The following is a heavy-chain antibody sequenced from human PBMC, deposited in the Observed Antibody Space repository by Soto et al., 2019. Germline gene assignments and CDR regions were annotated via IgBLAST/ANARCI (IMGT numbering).Heavy chain of an antibody. V-gene: IGHV3-43*01. J-gene: IGHJ4*02. CDR3: VKGTYDHDSGGADGFDN. CDR2: IRWGGDST. CDR1: GFTFDDYT. D-gene: IGHD3-22*01. Sequence: EVQLVESGGAVVQPGGSLRISCVASGFTFDDYTMYWVRQAPGKGLEWVSLIRWGGDSTHYADSVKGRFTISRDNSKESLYLQMNNLRTEGPARSYWVKGTYDHDSGGADGFDNWGPGTLVTVSS.